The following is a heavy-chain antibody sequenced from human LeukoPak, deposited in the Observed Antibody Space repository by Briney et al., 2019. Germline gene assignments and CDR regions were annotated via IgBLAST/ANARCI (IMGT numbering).Heavy chain of an antibody. CDR2: IKQDGSEK. CDR3: ARMGRYCSSTSCRYPYYYYYYYMDV. V-gene: IGHV3-7*01. J-gene: IGHJ6*03. Sequence: GGSLRLSCAASGFTFSSYGMHWVRQAPGKGLEWVANIKQDGSEKYYVDSVKGRLTIYRDNAKNSLYLQMNSLRAEDTAVYYCARMGRYCSSTSCRYPYYYYYYYMDVWGKGTTVTISS. D-gene: IGHD2-2*01. CDR1: GFTFSSYG.